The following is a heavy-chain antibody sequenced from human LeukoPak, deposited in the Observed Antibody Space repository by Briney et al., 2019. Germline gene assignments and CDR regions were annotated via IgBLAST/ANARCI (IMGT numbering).Heavy chain of an antibody. V-gene: IGHV3-53*01. CDR1: GFTVSSNY. Sequence: GGSLRLSYAASGFTVSSNYMSWVRQAPGKGLEWVSVIYSGGGTYYADSVKGRFTISRDNSKNTLYLQMNSLRAEDTAVYYCARGLDVSYFDYWGQGTLVTVSS. J-gene: IGHJ4*02. CDR2: IYSGGGT. D-gene: IGHD2/OR15-2a*01. CDR3: ARGLDVSYFDY.